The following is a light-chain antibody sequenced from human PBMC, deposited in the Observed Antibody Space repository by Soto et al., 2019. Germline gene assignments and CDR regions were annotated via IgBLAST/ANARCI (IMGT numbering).Light chain of an antibody. J-gene: IGKJ1*01. CDR2: GAS. V-gene: IGKV3-20*01. Sequence: EMGLTQSPGTRLLFPGERATLPGRPGRSFNTNSLAWYQQKPGQGPRLLMYGASSRATGIPDRFSGSGSGTDFTLTISRLEPEDFAVYYCQQYDSSPRTFGQGTKVEIK. CDR3: QQYDSSPRT. CDR1: RSFNTNS.